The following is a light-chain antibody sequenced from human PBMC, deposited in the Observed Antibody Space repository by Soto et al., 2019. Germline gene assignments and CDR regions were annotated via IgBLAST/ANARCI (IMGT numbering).Light chain of an antibody. CDR1: QSFPNNY. CDR2: VAS. V-gene: IGKV3-20*01. J-gene: IGKJ4*01. CDR3: QQFGSYPLT. Sequence: EIVLTQSPGTLSLSPGERATLSCRASQSFPNNYLAWYQQKPGQPPRFVIYVASTRASGIPDRFSGGGSGTDFTLTISRLEPEDFAVYYCQQFGSYPLTFGGGTKVDIK.